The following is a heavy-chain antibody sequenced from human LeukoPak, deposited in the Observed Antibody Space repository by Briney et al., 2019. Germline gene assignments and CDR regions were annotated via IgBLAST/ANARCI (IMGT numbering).Heavy chain of an antibody. Sequence: SETLSLTCTVSGGSISSYYWSWIWQPAGKGLEWIGRIYSSGSTNYNPSLKSRVTMSVDTSKNQFSLKLRSVTAADTAVYYCAREVRSSGYSLDYWGQGTLVTVSS. CDR1: GGSISSYY. CDR2: IYSSGST. V-gene: IGHV4-4*07. D-gene: IGHD3-22*01. J-gene: IGHJ4*02. CDR3: AREVRSSGYSLDY.